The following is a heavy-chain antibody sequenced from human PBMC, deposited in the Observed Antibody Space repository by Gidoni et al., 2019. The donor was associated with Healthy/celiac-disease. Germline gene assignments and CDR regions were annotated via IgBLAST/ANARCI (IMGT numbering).Heavy chain of an antibody. J-gene: IGHJ4*02. CDR3: ARDRGTTVTRSWGY. CDR2: ISADNGNT. D-gene: IGHD4-17*01. V-gene: IGHV1-18*01. CDR1: GYTFPSYG. Sequence: QVHLVQSGAEVKKPGASVQVSCKASGYTFPSYGISWLLHAPGQGIECIGWISADNGNTNYAKKLQGRDTMTTDTSTSTAYMELRSLRSDDTAVYYCARDRGTTVTRSWGYWGQGTLVTVSS.